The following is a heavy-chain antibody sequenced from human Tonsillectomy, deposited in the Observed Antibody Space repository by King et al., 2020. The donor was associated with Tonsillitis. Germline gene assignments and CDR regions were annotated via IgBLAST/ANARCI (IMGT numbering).Heavy chain of an antibody. CDR1: GFTFSTYA. J-gene: IGHJ4*02. CDR2: IRGSGDST. CDR3: AKILLQPY. Sequence: VQLVESGGGLVQPGGSLRLSCAASGFTFSTYAMSWVRQPPGKGLEWVSSIRGSGDSTSYADSVKGRFTISRDNSKTTLYLQMNSLRAEDTAVYYCAKILLQPYGGQGTLVTVSS. D-gene: IGHD1-1*01. V-gene: IGHV3-23*04.